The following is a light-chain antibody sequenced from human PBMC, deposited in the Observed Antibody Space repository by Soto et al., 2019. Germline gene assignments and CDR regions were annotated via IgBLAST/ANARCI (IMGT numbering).Light chain of an antibody. CDR1: QSVSTSY. CDR2: DAF. J-gene: IGKJ1*01. CDR3: QQCGSSSWT. V-gene: IGKV3-20*01. Sequence: EIVLTQAPDPLSLSAGERATLYCTASQSVSTSYVAWYQQKFGQAPRLLIYDAFSRATGIPDRFSASGSGTDFTLTISRLEPEDFAVYYCQQCGSSSWTFGQGTKVDIK.